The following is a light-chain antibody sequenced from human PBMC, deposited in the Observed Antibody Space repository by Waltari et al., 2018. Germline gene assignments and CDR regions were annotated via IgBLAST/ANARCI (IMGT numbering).Light chain of an antibody. CDR2: WAS. Sequence: DIVMTQSPDSQAVSLCERATINCKSSQSVLDSTNNKTNLDCYQQKPGQSPNLLIYWASTEESGIPDRFSVSESGTEFTLTISSLHDEDVAVYYGQQYYSTRITLGQATRLEIK. J-gene: IGKJ5*01. CDR3: QQYYSTRIT. CDR1: QSVLDSTNNKTN. V-gene: IGKV4-1*01.